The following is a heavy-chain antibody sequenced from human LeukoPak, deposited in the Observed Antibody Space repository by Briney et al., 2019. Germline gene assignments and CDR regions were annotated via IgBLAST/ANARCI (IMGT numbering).Heavy chain of an antibody. CDR1: GFTFSSYG. J-gene: IGHJ4*02. CDR3: AREGGIYYDSSGYYFDY. V-gene: IGHV3-33*01. Sequence: GRSLILSCAASGFTFSSYGMDWVRQAPGKGLEWEAVIWYDGSNKYYADSVKGRFTISRDNSKNTLYLQMNSLRAEDTAVYYCAREGGIYYDSSGYYFDYWGQGTLVTVSS. D-gene: IGHD3-22*01. CDR2: IWYDGSNK.